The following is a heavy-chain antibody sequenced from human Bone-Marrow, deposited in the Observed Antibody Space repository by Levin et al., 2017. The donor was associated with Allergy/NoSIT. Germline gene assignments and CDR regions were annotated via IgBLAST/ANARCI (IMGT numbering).Heavy chain of an antibody. V-gene: IGHV4-39*01. Sequence: GSLRLSCTVSGGSISSSNYCWGWIRQPPGKGLEWIGSICYSGTTYYNPSLKSRVTISVDTSTNQLSLKVTSVTAADTAVYDCARQIPSYCTGSTCYPYYFDYWGQGTLVPVSS. CDR1: GGSISSSNYC. CDR3: ARQIPSYCTGSTCYPYYFDY. J-gene: IGHJ4*02. CDR2: ICYSGTT. D-gene: IGHD2-15*01.